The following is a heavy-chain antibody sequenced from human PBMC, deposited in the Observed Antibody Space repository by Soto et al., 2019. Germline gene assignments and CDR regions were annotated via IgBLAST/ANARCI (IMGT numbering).Heavy chain of an antibody. V-gene: IGHV4-34*01. CDR3: ARGATTTSRRYYMDV. J-gene: IGHJ6*03. CDR2: INHSGST. Sequence: SETLSLTCAVYGGSFSGYYWSWIRQPPGKGLEWIGEINHSGSTNYHPSLKSRVTISVDTSKNQFSLKLSSVTAADTAVYYCARGATTTSRRYYMDVWGKGTTVTVSS. D-gene: IGHD5-12*01. CDR1: GGSFSGYY.